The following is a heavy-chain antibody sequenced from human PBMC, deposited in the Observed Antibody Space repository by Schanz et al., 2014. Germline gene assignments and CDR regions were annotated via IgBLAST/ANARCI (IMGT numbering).Heavy chain of an antibody. CDR2: ISSDGSKK. CDR3: AKDLHSNSGNYYSYYFDS. Sequence: QVQLVESGGGVVQPGRSLRLSCAASGFNFANHAIHWVRQGQGNGLQWVAVISSDGSKKLYADSVKARFTISRDNSKNSVSLQMDSLRPEDTAVDFCAKDLHSNSGNYYSYYFDSWGPGALVTVSS. D-gene: IGHD3-10*01. J-gene: IGHJ4*02. CDR1: GFNFANHA. V-gene: IGHV3-30*18.